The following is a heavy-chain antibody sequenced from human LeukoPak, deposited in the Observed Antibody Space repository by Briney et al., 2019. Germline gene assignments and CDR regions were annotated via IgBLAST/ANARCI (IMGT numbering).Heavy chain of an antibody. CDR3: ARTGSYYGVYYFDY. CDR1: GGSISSGGYS. D-gene: IGHD1-26*01. J-gene: IGHJ4*02. V-gene: IGHV4-30-2*01. CDR2: IYHSGST. Sequence: KPSETLSFTCAVSGGSISSGGYSWSWIRQPPGKGLEWIGYIYHSGSTYYHPSLKSRVTISVDRSKNQFSLKLSSVTAADTAVYYCARTGSYYGVYYFDYWGQGTLVTVSS.